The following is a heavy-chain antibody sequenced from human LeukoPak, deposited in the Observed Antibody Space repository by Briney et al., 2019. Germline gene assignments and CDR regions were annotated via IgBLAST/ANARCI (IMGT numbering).Heavy chain of an antibody. CDR2: LYDSGST. Sequence: TSETLSLTCALHVGSFSGHNWDWIRQPPGKGREWIGNLYDSGSTYYNTPLTSRATIPVVTSNNQFSMKLSSVDAADTAVYYCARHSRPGYSGYENAFDIWGQGTMVTVSS. CDR3: ARHSRPGYSGYENAFDI. CDR1: VGSFSGHN. V-gene: IGHV4-34*01. J-gene: IGHJ3*02. D-gene: IGHD5-12*01.